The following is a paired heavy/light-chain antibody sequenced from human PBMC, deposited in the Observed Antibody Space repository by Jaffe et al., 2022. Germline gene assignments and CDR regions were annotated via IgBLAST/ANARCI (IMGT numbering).Heavy chain of an antibody. J-gene: IGHJ5*02. V-gene: IGHV3-11*01. CDR3: ASAISGSYSLDPWFDP. D-gene: IGHD3-10*01. CDR2: ISSSGSTI. Sequence: QVQLVESGGGLVKPGGSLRLSCAASGFTFSDYYMSWIRQAPGKGLEWVSYISSSGSTIYYADSVKGRFTISRDNAKNSLYLQMNSLRAEDTAVYYCASAISGSYSLDPWFDPWGQGTLVTVSS. CDR1: GFTFSDYY.
Light chain of an antibody. V-gene: IGLV3-9*01. Sequence: SYELTQPLSVSVALGQTARITCGGNNIGSKNVHWYQQKPGQAPVLVIYRDSNRPSGIPERFSGSNSGNTATLTISRAQAGDEADYYCQVWDSSTPGVVFGGGTKLTVL. CDR3: QVWDSSTPGVV. CDR1: NIGSKN. CDR2: RDS. J-gene: IGLJ2*01.